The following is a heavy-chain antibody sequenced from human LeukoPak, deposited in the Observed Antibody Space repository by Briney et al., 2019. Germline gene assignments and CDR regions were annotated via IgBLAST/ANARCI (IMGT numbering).Heavy chain of an antibody. CDR1: GFTFSNAW. CDR3: TTRLYSSSSGNWFDP. Sequence: KPGGSLRLSCAASGFTFSNAWMSWVRQAPGKGLEWVGRIKSKTDGGTTDYAAPVKGRFTISRDDSKNTLYLQMNSLKTEDTAVYYCTTRLYSSSSGNWFDPWGQGTLVTVSS. V-gene: IGHV3-15*01. J-gene: IGHJ5*02. D-gene: IGHD6-6*01. CDR2: IKSKTDGGTT.